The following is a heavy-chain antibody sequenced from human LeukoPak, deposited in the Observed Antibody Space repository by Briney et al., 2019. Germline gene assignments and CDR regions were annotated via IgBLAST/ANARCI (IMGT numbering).Heavy chain of an antibody. J-gene: IGHJ6*03. V-gene: IGHV1-69*06. CDR1: GGTFSSYA. Sequence: AASVKVSCKASGGTFSSYAISWVRQAPGQGLERMGGIIPIFGTANYAQKFQGRVTITADKSTSTAYMELSSLRSEDTAVYYCASSYDSSGYYFEDPDYYYYYYMDVWGKGTTVTVSS. D-gene: IGHD3-22*01. CDR3: ASSYDSSGYYFEDPDYYYYYYMDV. CDR2: IIPIFGTA.